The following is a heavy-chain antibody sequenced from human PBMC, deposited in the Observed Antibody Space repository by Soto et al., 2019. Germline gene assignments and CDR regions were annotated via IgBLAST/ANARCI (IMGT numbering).Heavy chain of an antibody. Sequence: QVQLVESGGGVVQPGRSLRLSCAASGFTFSSYGMHWVRQAPGKGLEWVAVISYDGSNKYYADSVKGRFTISRDNSKNTLYLQMNSLRAEDTAVYYCAKDSGVNIVLMVYASGTGMDVWGQGTTVTVSS. CDR1: GFTFSSYG. V-gene: IGHV3-30*18. CDR3: AKDSGVNIVLMVYASGTGMDV. J-gene: IGHJ6*02. D-gene: IGHD2-8*01. CDR2: ISYDGSNK.